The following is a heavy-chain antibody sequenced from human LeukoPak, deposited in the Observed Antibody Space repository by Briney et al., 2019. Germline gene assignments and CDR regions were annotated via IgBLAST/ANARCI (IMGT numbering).Heavy chain of an antibody. V-gene: IGHV1-3*01. CDR3: ASAQQTRTGTIKAHYYYGMDV. Sequence: ASVKVSCKASGYTFTSYAMHWVRQAPGQRLEWMGWINAGNGNTKYSQKFQGRVTITRDTSASTAYMELSSLRSEDTAVYYCASAQQTRTGTIKAHYYYGMDVWGQGTTVTVSS. CDR2: INAGNGNT. J-gene: IGHJ6*02. CDR1: GYTFTSYA. D-gene: IGHD1-1*01.